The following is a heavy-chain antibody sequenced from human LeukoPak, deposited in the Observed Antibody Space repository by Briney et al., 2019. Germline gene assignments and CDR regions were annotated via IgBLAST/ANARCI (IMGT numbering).Heavy chain of an antibody. Sequence: PGRSLRLSCAASGFTFSSYAMHWVRQAPGKGLEWVAVISYDGSNKYYADSVKGRFTISRDNSKNTLYLQMNSLRAEDTAVYYCAKGPGYWGQGTLVTVSS. V-gene: IGHV3-30-3*01. CDR3: AKGPGY. CDR1: GFTFSSYA. J-gene: IGHJ4*02. CDR2: ISYDGSNK.